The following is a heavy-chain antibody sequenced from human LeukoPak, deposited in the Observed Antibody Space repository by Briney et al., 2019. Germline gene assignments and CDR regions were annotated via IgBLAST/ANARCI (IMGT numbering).Heavy chain of an antibody. D-gene: IGHD3-22*01. V-gene: IGHV3-21*01. Sequence: GGSLRLSCAASGFTFSSYSMNWVRQAPGRGLEWVSSISSVSSYIYYADSVKGRFTISRGNAKNSLYLQMNSLRAEDTAVYYCARSAYYYDSSGYYYRDAFDIWGQGTMVTVSS. CDR2: ISSVSSYI. CDR1: GFTFSSYS. CDR3: ARSAYYYDSSGYYYRDAFDI. J-gene: IGHJ3*02.